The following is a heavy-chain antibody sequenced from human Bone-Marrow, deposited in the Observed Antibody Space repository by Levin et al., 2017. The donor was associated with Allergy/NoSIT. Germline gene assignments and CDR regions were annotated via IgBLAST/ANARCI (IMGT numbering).Heavy chain of an antibody. CDR3: AREQQQLGNAFDV. CDR2: IYTGGST. V-gene: IGHV3-66*01. CDR1: GFTVSSNY. Sequence: GGSLRLSCAASGFTVSSNYMSWVRQAPGKGLEWVSHIYTGGSTDYADSVKGRFTISRDNSKNTLYLQMNSLRTEDTAVYYCAREQQQLGNAFDVWGQGTKVTVSS. D-gene: IGHD6-13*01. J-gene: IGHJ3*01.